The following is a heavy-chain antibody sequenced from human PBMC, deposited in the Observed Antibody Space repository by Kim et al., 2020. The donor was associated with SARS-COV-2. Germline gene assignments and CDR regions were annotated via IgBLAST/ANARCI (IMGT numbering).Heavy chain of an antibody. CDR2: ISSSSSYT. J-gene: IGHJ4*02. V-gene: IGHV3-11*03. CDR3: ARQSGDITGFDY. D-gene: IGHD2-21*02. CDR1: GFTFSDYY. Sequence: GGSLRLSCAASGFTFSDYYMSGIRQAPGKGLEWVSYISSSSSYTNYADSVKGRFTISRDNAKNSLYLQMNSLRAKDTAVYYCARQSGDITGFDYWGQGTLVTVSS.